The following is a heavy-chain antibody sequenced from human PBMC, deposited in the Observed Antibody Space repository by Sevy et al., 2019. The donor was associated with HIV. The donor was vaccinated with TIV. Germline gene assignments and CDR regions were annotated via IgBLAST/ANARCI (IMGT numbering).Heavy chain of an antibody. CDR3: ARASRTDGYNYGYFDY. CDR1: GYTFTGYY. V-gene: IGHV1-2*02. J-gene: IGHJ4*02. D-gene: IGHD5-12*01. Sequence: ASVKVSCKASGYTFTGYYMHWVRQAPGKGLEWMGWINPNSGGTNYAQKFQGRVTMTRDKSISTAYMELSRLRSDDTAVYYCARASRTDGYNYGYFDYWGQGTLVTVSS. CDR2: INPNSGGT.